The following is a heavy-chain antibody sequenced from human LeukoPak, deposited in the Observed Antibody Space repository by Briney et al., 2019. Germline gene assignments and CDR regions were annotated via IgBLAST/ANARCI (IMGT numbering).Heavy chain of an antibody. CDR2: IHASGPT. V-gene: IGHV4-4*09. Sequence: SETLSLTCTVSGGSISTYYWSWIRRPPGKGLEWIAYIHASGPTNYNPSLKSRITISVDTSKNQFSLKLSSVTAADTAVYYCAKHDAGIAARPFDNWGQGTLVTVSS. J-gene: IGHJ4*02. CDR3: AKHDAGIAARPFDN. D-gene: IGHD6-6*01. CDR1: GGSISTYY.